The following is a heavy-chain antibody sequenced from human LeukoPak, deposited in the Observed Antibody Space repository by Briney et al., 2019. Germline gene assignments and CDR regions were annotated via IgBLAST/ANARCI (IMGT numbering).Heavy chain of an antibody. CDR3: ARDGRGYSYGPLDY. CDR2: ISTSTSFI. Sequence: GGSLRLSCVASGFTFSSYSFNWVRQAPGKRLEWVAYISTSTSFIYHVDSVKGRFTISRDNAKNSLYLQMNSLRVEDTALYYCARDGRGYSYGPLDYWGQGTLVTVSS. CDR1: GFTFSSYS. V-gene: IGHV3-21*05. D-gene: IGHD5-18*01. J-gene: IGHJ4*02.